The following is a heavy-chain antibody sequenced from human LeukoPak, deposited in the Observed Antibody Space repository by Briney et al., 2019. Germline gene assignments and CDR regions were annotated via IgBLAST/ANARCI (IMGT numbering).Heavy chain of an antibody. V-gene: IGHV1-2*02. CDR1: GYTLTDHH. D-gene: IGHD2-2*01. CDR3: ARDPVDGXSXFDY. J-gene: IGHJ4*02. CDR2: FKSKNRGV. Sequence: ASVKVSCKASGYTLTDHHVIWVRQAPGQGPEWVAWFKSKNRGVAYAQEFQGRVTMTRDTSTNTAYMELSSLRFDDTAIYYCARDPVDGXSXFDYWGQGTLVTVSS.